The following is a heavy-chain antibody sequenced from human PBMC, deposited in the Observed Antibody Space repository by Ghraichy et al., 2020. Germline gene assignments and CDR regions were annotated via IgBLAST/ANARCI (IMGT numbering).Heavy chain of an antibody. J-gene: IGHJ3*02. D-gene: IGHD2-15*01. V-gene: IGHV4-59*01. CDR1: GGSISSYY. CDR3: ARERGYCCGGSCYDAFEI. Sequence: SETLSLTCTASGGSISSYYWSWIRQPPGKGLEWIGYIYYSGSTKYNPYLKSRVTTTVDTSKNKFSLKLSSVTAADTAVDYCARERGYCCGGSCYDAFEIWGQGTMVTVSS. CDR2: IYYSGST.